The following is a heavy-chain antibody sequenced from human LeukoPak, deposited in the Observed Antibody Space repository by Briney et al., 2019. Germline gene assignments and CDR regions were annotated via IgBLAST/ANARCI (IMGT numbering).Heavy chain of an antibody. D-gene: IGHD4-11*01. CDR1: GVSFTSHS. CDR3: AREYDSRARFDS. Sequence: GGSLRLSCVGSGVSFTSHSMNWVRQAPGKGLEWISFIGYGGGTIYQADSVKGRFTISRDDAKTSLYLQMNSLRVEDTAIYYCAREYDSRARFDSWGQGTLVTVSS. CDR2: IGYGGGTI. J-gene: IGHJ4*02. V-gene: IGHV3-48*01.